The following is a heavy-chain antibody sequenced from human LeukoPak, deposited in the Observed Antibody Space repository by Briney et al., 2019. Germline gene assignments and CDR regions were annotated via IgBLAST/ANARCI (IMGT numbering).Heavy chain of an antibody. V-gene: IGHV4-39*01. CDR3: ARAEVKFIWSTREIFDY. J-gene: IGHJ4*02. CDR2: IYYSGST. Sequence: PSETLSLTCTVSGGSISSSSYYWGWIRQPPGKGLEWIGRIYYSGSTYHNPSLKSRVTISVDTSKNQFSLKLSSVTAADTAVYYCARAEVKFIWSTREIFDYWGQGTLVTVSS. CDR1: GGSISSSSYY. D-gene: IGHD2-8*02.